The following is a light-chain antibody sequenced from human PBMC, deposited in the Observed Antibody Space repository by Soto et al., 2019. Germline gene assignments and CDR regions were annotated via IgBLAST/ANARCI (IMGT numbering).Light chain of an antibody. V-gene: IGLV2-8*01. CDR1: SSDVGGYNY. J-gene: IGLJ1*01. CDR3: SSYAGSNNSV. CDR2: EVS. Sequence: QSALTQPPSASGSPGQSVTISCTGTSSDVGGYNYVSWYQQHPGKAPKLMIYEVSKRPSGVPDRFSGSKSGNTASLTVSGLQAEDEADYYCSSYAGSNNSVFGTG.